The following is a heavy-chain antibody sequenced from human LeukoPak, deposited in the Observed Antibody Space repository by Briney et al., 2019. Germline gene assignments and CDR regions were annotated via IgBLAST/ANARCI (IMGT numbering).Heavy chain of an antibody. Sequence: ASVKVSCKASGYTFTGYYMHWVRQAPGQGLEWMGWINPRSAGTNYAQKFQGWVTMTRDTSISTAYMELSRLRSDGTAIYYCATSIATAGIHAFDIWGQGTLVTVSS. CDR2: INPRSAGT. V-gene: IGHV1-2*04. D-gene: IGHD6-13*01. CDR1: GYTFTGYY. J-gene: IGHJ3*02. CDR3: ATSIATAGIHAFDI.